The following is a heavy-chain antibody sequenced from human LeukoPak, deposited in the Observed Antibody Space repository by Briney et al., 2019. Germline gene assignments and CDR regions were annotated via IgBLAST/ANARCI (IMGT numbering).Heavy chain of an antibody. CDR3: ARDRPDYGMDV. V-gene: IGHV4-30-4*01. CDR1: GGSISSGDYY. J-gene: IGHJ6*02. Sequence: PSETLSLTCTVSGGSISSGDYYWSWIRQPPGKGLEWIGYIYYSGSTYYNPSLKSRVTISVDTSKNQFSLKLSSVTAADTAVYYCARDRPDYGMDVWGQGTTVTVSS. CDR2: IYYSGST.